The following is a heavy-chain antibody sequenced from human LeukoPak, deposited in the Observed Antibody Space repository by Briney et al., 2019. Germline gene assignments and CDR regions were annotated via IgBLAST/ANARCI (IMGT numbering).Heavy chain of an antibody. CDR2: ISSSSSYI. CDR3: ARDGGDHSPFDY. J-gene: IGHJ4*02. Sequence: PGRPLRLSCAASGFTFSSYAMHWVRQAPGKGLEWVSSISSSSSYIYYADSVKGRFTISRDNAKNSLYLQMNSLRAEDTAVYYCARDGGDHSPFDYWGQGTLVTVSS. V-gene: IGHV3-21*01. D-gene: IGHD2-21*02. CDR1: GFTFSSYA.